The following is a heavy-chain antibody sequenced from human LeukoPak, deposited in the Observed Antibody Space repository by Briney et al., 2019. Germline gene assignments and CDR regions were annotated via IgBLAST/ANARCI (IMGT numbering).Heavy chain of an antibody. CDR1: GFTFINYG. J-gene: IGHJ4*02. CDR3: AISTPPVVSTFDY. CDR2: ISGGGGNT. Sequence: GGSLRLSCAASGFTFINYGLSWGRPAPGKGLGWVSTISGGGGNTYYTDSVKGRFTISRDNSKNTLYLQMNNLRAEDTAVYYCAISTPPVVSTFDYWGQGTLVTVSS. V-gene: IGHV3-23*01. D-gene: IGHD2/OR15-2a*01.